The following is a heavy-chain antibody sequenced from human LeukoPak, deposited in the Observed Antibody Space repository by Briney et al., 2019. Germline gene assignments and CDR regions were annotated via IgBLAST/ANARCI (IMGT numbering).Heavy chain of an antibody. V-gene: IGHV5-51*01. CDR1: GYSLTSYW. CDR2: IYPGDSDT. CDR3: ARRYCSSTSCYAGSDY. Sequence: PGESLQISCKGSGYSLTSYWIGWVRQMPGKGLEWMGIIYPGDSDTRYSPSFQGQVIISADKSISTAYLQWSSLKASDTAMYYCARRYCSSTSCYAGSDYWGQGTLVTVSS. J-gene: IGHJ4*02. D-gene: IGHD2-2*01.